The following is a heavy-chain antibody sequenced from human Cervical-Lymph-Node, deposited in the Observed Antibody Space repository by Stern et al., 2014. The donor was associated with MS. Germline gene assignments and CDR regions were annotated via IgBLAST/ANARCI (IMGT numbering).Heavy chain of an antibody. CDR3: AGGHTFDY. Sequence: QDQLVQYGAEVKKPGASVKLSCKASGYRFTSHYMHWVRQAPGQGLEWMGIINPSDGNTGYAPKFQGRLTMTRDTSTSTIYMEMSRLRSEDTAVYYCAGGHTFDYWGQGTLVTVSS. CDR1: GYRFTSHY. J-gene: IGHJ4*02. V-gene: IGHV1-46*01. CDR2: INPSDGNT.